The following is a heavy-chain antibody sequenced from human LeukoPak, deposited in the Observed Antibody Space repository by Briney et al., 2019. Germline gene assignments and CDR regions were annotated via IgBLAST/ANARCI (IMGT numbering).Heavy chain of an antibody. CDR2: IIPIFGTA. J-gene: IGHJ1*01. Sequence: SXXVSCKASGGTFSSYAISWVRQAPGQGLEWMGGIIPIFGTANYAQKFQGRVTITTDESTSTAYMELSSLRSEDTAVYYCASIYYYDSSAQYFQHWGQGTLVTVSS. V-gene: IGHV1-69*05. D-gene: IGHD3-22*01. CDR3: ASIYYYDSSAQYFQH. CDR1: GGTFSSYA.